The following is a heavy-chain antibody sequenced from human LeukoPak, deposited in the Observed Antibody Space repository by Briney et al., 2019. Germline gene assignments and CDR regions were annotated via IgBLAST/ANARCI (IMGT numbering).Heavy chain of an antibody. J-gene: IGHJ6*02. CDR1: GGSIRIASYS. D-gene: IGHD6-25*01. V-gene: IGHV4-30-2*01. CDR2: IYHSGST. Sequence: SETLSLTCAEPGGSIRIASYSSSSIRQPPGKGLEWLGYIYHSGSTYYNPSLKSRVTISVDRSKNQFSLKLTCVTAADPAMYYCAIEQRVYAMDVWGQGTTVTVSS. CDR3: AIEQRVYAMDV.